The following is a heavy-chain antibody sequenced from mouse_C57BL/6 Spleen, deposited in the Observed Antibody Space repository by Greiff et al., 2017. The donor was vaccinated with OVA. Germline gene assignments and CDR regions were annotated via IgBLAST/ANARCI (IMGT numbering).Heavy chain of an antibody. Sequence: QVQLQQPGAELVKPGASVKMSCKASGYTFTSYWITWVKQRPGQGLEWIGGIYPGSGSTNYNEKFKSKATLTVDTSSSTAYMQLSSLTSEDSAVYYCARTHYYGSRYYAMDYWGQGTSVTVSS. CDR1: GYTFTSYW. J-gene: IGHJ4*01. V-gene: IGHV1-55*01. CDR3: ARTHYYGSRYYAMDY. CDR2: IYPGSGST. D-gene: IGHD1-1*01.